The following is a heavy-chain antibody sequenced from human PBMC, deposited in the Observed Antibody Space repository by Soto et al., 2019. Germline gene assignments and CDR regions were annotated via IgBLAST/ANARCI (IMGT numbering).Heavy chain of an antibody. CDR2: IKQDGSEK. D-gene: IGHD2-2*01. CDR1: GFTFSSYW. J-gene: IGHJ4*02. V-gene: IGHV3-7*01. Sequence: GGSLRLSCAASGFTFSSYWMSWVRQAPGKGLEWVANIKQDGSEKYYVDSVKGRFTISRDNAKNSLYLQMNSLRAEDTAVYYCXRDPFRRPAAMVDYFDYWGQGTLVTVSS. CDR3: XRDPFRRPAAMVDYFDY.